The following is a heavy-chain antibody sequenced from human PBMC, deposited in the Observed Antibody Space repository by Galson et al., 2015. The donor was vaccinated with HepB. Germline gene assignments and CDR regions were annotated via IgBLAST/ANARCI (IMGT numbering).Heavy chain of an antibody. CDR3: ARSIMGSSSSIYYFDY. Sequence: SVTVSCKASGYTFTSYGISWVRQAPGQGLEWMGWISAYNGNTNYAQKLQGRVTMTTDTSTSTAYMELRSLRSDDTAVYYCARSIMGSSSSIYYFDYWGQGTLVTVSS. CDR1: GYTFTSYG. CDR2: ISAYNGNT. J-gene: IGHJ4*02. V-gene: IGHV1-18*04. D-gene: IGHD6-6*01.